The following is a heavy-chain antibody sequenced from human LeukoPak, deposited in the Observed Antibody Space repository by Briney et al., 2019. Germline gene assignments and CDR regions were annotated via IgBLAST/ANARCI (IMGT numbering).Heavy chain of an antibody. CDR3: AKDISGWYGSFAFDI. Sequence: PGGSLRLSCAASGFTFSSYAMSWVRRAPGKGLEWVSAISGSGGSTYYADSVKGRFTISRDNSKNTLYLQMNSLRAEDTAVYYCAKDISGWYGSFAFDIWGQGTMVTVSS. J-gene: IGHJ3*02. CDR1: GFTFSSYA. V-gene: IGHV3-23*01. CDR2: ISGSGGST. D-gene: IGHD6-19*01.